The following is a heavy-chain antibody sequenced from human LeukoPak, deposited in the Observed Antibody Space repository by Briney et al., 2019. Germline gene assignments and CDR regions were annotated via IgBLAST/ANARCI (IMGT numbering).Heavy chain of an antibody. J-gene: IGHJ5*02. V-gene: IGHV4-4*09. D-gene: IGHD4-17*01. Sequence: SETLSLTCTVSGGSITTSYWGWIRQPPGQELEWIGYIYNSGSTNYNPSLKSRVTISVDTSKNQFSLKLNSVTAADTAVYYCARRMIQSDYHSHNNWFDPWGQGTLVTVSS. CDR1: GGSITTSY. CDR3: ARRMIQSDYHSHNNWFDP. CDR2: IYNSGST.